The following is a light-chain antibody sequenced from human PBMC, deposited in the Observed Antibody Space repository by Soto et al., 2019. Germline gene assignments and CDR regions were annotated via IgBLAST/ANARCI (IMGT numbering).Light chain of an antibody. CDR1: QGISSY. Sequence: AIRMTQSPSSFSASTGDRVTITCRASQGISSYLAWYQQKPGKAPELLIYAASTLQSGVPSRFSGSGSGTEFTLTISSLQSEDFAVYYCQQYGSSPRTFGQGTKVDIK. V-gene: IGKV1-8*01. CDR2: AAS. J-gene: IGKJ1*01. CDR3: QQYGSSPRT.